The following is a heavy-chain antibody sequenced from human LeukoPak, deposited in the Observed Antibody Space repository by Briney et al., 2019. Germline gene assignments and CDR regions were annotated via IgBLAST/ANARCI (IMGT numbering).Heavy chain of an antibody. CDR2: IYTSGST. V-gene: IGHV4-61*02. CDR1: GGSISSGSYY. J-gene: IGHJ4*02. Sequence: PSQTLSLTCTVSGGSISSGSYYWSWIRQPAGKGLEWIGRIYTSGSTNYNPSLKSRVTISVDTSKNQFSLKLSSVTAADTAVYYCARDRLNSGYDSSFHDYWGQGTLVTVSS. CDR3: ARDRLNSGYDSSFHDY. D-gene: IGHD5-12*01.